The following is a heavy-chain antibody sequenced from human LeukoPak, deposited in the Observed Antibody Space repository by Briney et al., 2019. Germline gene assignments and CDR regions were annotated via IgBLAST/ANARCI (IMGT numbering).Heavy chain of an antibody. CDR1: GFTFDDYA. V-gene: IGHV3-9*01. J-gene: IGHJ4*02. CDR2: ISWNSGSI. D-gene: IGHD2-15*01. Sequence: PGRSLRLSCAASGFTFDDYAMHWVRQAPGKGLEWVSGISWNSGSIGYADSVKGRFTISRDNAKNSLYLQMNSLRAEDTALYHCIKSGNSVLIAAHSPFDYWGQGALVSVSS. CDR3: IKSGNSVLIAAHSPFDY.